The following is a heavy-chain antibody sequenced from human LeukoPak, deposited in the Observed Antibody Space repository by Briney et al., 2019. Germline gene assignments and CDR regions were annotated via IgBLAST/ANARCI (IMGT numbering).Heavy chain of an antibody. V-gene: IGHV3-66*01. CDR2: IYSGGST. CDR1: GFTVSSNY. CDR3: AREISSHFDY. Sequence: GGSLRLSCAASGFTVSSNYMSWVRQAPGKRLEWVSVIYSGGSTYYADSVKGRFTISRDNSKNTLYLQMNSLRAEDTAVYYCAREISSHFDYWGQGTLVTVSS. J-gene: IGHJ4*02. D-gene: IGHD3-3*02.